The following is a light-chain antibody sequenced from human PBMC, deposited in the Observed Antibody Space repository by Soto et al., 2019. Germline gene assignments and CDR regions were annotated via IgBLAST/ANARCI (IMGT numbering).Light chain of an antibody. V-gene: IGKV1-5*03. CDR2: QAS. Sequence: DIQMTQSPSTLSASVGDRVTITCRASQSLNSELAWYQQKPGKAPKLLIYQASSLKGGVPSRFTGTGSETEFTLTISSLQPDASATYYCQQYNAYSLTFGGGTKVEIK. CDR3: QQYNAYSLT. CDR1: QSLNSE. J-gene: IGKJ4*01.